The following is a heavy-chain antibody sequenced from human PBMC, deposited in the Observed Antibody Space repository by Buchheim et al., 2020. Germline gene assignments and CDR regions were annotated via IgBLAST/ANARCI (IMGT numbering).Heavy chain of an antibody. V-gene: IGHV3-74*01. Sequence: EVQLVESGGGLVQPGGSLRLSCAASGFTFSSYWMHWVRQAPGKGLVWVSRINSDGSGTSYADSVKGRFTISRDNAKNTLYLQMNSLRAEDTAVYYCARTYYDFWSGAYYYYYGMDVWGQGTT. CDR3: ARTYYDFWSGAYYYYYGMDV. CDR1: GFTFSSYW. J-gene: IGHJ6*02. D-gene: IGHD3-3*01. CDR2: INSDGSGT.